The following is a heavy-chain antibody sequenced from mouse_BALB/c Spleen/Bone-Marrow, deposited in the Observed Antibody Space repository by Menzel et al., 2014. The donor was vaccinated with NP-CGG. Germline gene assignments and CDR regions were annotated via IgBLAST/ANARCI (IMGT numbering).Heavy chain of an antibody. CDR2: IYPGSGNT. Sequence: QVQLKESGPELVKPGASVKISCKASGYTFTDYYINWVKQKPGQGLEWIGWIYPGSGNTKYNEKFKGKATLTVDTSSSTAYMQLSSLTYEDTAVYFCARILYWYFDVWGAGTTVTVSS. J-gene: IGHJ1*01. CDR1: GYTFTDYY. V-gene: IGHV1-84*02. CDR3: ARILYWYFDV.